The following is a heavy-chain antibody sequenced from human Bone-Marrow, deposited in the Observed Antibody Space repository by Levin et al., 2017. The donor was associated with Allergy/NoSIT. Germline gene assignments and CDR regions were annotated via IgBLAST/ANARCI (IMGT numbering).Heavy chain of an antibody. CDR3: AKTDCGGDCYLYFYAMDV. CDR1: GGTFSRFT. Sequence: SVKVSCKASGGTFSRFTMSWVRQAPGQGLEWMGRIIPILGVTNYAPRFQGRVSITADKSTYTAYMELSSLRSEDTAVYYCAKTDCGGDCYLYFYAMDVWGQGTTVTVSS. V-gene: IGHV1-69*02. D-gene: IGHD2-21*02. CDR2: IIPILGVT. J-gene: IGHJ6*02.